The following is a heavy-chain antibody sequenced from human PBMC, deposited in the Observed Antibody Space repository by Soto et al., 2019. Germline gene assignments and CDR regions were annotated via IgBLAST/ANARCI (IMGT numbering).Heavy chain of an antibody. V-gene: IGHV3-9*01. Sequence: EVQLVESGGGLVQPGRSLRLSCAASGFTLDDYAMHWVRQAPGKGLEWVSGISWNSGSRGYADSVKGRFTISRDNAKNSLYLQMNSLRAEDTALYYCAKGVGATPATVDYWGQGTLVTVSS. CDR3: AKGVGATPATVDY. D-gene: IGHD1-26*01. CDR2: ISWNSGSR. J-gene: IGHJ4*02. CDR1: GFTLDDYA.